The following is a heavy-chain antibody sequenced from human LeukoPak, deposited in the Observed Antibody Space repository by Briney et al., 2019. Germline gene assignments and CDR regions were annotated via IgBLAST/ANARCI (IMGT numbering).Heavy chain of an antibody. D-gene: IGHD6-13*01. V-gene: IGHV3-23*01. Sequence: PGGSLRLSCAASGFTFSSYATSWVRQAPGKGLEWVSAISGSGGSTYYADSVKGRFTISRDNSKNTLYLQMNSLRAEDTAVYYCATTRRAAAGLDYWGQGTLVTVSS. CDR3: ATTRRAAAGLDY. CDR1: GFTFSSYA. CDR2: ISGSGGST. J-gene: IGHJ4*02.